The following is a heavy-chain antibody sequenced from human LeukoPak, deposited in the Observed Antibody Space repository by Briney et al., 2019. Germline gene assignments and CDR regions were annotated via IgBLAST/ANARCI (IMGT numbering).Heavy chain of an antibody. CDR3: ARAGFSSGCYYLDY. CDR2: IYYSGST. Sequence: SETLSLTCTVSGGSISSYYWSWLRQPPGKGLEWVGYIYYSGSTNYNPSLKSRVAISVDTSKNQFSLKLSSVTAADTAVYYCARAGFSSGCYYLDYGGQGPLVTVSS. D-gene: IGHD3-22*01. V-gene: IGHV4-59*01. CDR1: GGSISSYY. J-gene: IGHJ4*02.